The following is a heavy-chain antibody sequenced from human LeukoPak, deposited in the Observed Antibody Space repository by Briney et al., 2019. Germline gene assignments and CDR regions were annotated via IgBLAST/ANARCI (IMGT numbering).Heavy chain of an antibody. CDR2: IYSGGST. J-gene: IGHJ2*01. V-gene: IGHV3-53*01. D-gene: IGHD3-3*01. CDR3: AKRSLSGTWYFDL. Sequence: PGGSLRLSCAASGFTVSSNYMSWVRQAPGKGLEWVSVIYSGGSTYYADSVKGRFTISRDNSDKTLYLQMNSLRAEDTAVYYCAKRSLSGTWYFDLWGRGTLVIVSS. CDR1: GFTVSSNY.